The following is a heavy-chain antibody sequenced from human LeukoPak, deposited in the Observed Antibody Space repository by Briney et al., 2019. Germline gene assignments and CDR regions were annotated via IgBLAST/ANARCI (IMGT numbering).Heavy chain of an antibody. Sequence: GGSLRLSCAASGFTFSNAWMSWVRQAPGKGLQWVANIKQDGSEKYYVDSVKGRFTISRDNAKNSLYLQMNSLRAEDTAVYFCARQMEGIAGENWFDPWGQGTLVTVSS. CDR3: ARQMEGIAGENWFDP. CDR1: GFTFSNAW. J-gene: IGHJ5*02. CDR2: IKQDGSEK. V-gene: IGHV3-7*05. D-gene: IGHD6-13*01.